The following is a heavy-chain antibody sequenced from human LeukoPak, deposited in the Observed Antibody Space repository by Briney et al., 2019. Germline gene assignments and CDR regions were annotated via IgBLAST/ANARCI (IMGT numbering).Heavy chain of an antibody. CDR3: ARRVHCSGGSCYLDY. Sequence: SETLSLTCTVSGGSISSYYWSWIRQPPGKGLEWIGYIYYSGSTNYNPSLKSRDTISVDTSKNQFSLKLSSVTAADTAVYYCARRVHCSGGSCYLDYWGQGTLVTVSS. D-gene: IGHD2-15*01. CDR1: GGSISSYY. CDR2: IYYSGST. J-gene: IGHJ4*02. V-gene: IGHV4-59*08.